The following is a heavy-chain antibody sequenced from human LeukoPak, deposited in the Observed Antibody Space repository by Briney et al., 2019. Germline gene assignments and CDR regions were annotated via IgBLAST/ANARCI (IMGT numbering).Heavy chain of an antibody. CDR1: GGSISSGSYY. J-gene: IGHJ4*02. V-gene: IGHV4-61*02. D-gene: IGHD4-17*01. CDR3: ARAPISMTTVNWGYCFDY. CDR2: IYTSGST. Sequence: SETLSLTCTVSGGSISSGSYYWSWIRQPAGKGLEWIGRIYTSGSTNYNPSLNSRVTISVDTSKNQFSLKLSSVTAADTAVYYCARAPISMTTVNWGYCFDYWGQGTLVTVSS.